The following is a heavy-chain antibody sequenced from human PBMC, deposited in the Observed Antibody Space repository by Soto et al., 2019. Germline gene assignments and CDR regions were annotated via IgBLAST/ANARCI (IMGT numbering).Heavy chain of an antibody. CDR3: ATQTISYTWGV. D-gene: IGHD3-16*01. V-gene: IGHV4-4*02. Sequence: QVQLQESGPGLVKPSETLSLTCTVSGAPITTTKWWAWVRLPPGKGLEWIGELSRGDERSSNPSLEGRFTMSLDKSNNHFSLKLTSVTAVATAIYYCATQTISYTWGVWGRGTSVTVSS. CDR1: GAPITTTKW. J-gene: IGHJ6*02. CDR2: LSRGDER.